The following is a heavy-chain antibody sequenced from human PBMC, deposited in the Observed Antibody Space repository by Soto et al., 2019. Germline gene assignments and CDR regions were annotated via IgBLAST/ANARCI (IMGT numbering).Heavy chain of an antibody. CDR2: IIPIFGTT. Sequence: QVQLVQSGAEVKKPGSSVKVSCKASGGTFSSYAISWVRQAPGQGLEWMGGIIPIFGTTNYAQKFQGRVTITADKSTSTAYMELSSLRSEDTAVYYCARVDRDGYNNDYFDYWGQGTLVTVSS. D-gene: IGHD4-4*01. CDR3: ARVDRDGYNNDYFDY. CDR1: GGTFSSYA. V-gene: IGHV1-69*06. J-gene: IGHJ4*02.